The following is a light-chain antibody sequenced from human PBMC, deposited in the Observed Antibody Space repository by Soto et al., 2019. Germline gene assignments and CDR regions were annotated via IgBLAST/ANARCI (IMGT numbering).Light chain of an antibody. CDR2: EVT. J-gene: IGLJ2*01. V-gene: IGLV2-18*01. CDR1: SSDVGNYDR. Sequence: QSALTQPPSVSGSPGQSVTISCTGTSSDVGNYDRVSWYQQPPGTAPKLMIYEVTNRPSWVPDRFSGSKSGNTASLTISGLQAEDESDYYCSLYTSSSTLVFGGGTKVTVL. CDR3: SLYTSSSTLV.